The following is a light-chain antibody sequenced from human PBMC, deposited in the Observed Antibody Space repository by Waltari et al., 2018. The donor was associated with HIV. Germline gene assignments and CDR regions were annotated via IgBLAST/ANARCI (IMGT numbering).Light chain of an antibody. CDR1: QTISANY. CDR2: DAF. V-gene: IGKV3-20*01. J-gene: IGKJ2*01. CDR3: HQYGTSPYT. Sequence: EIVLMQSPGTLSLSPGEGATLSCRASQTISANYLSWYQQKPGQAPRLLIYDAFRRATGIPERFSGSGSGTDFSLTIRRLEPEDFAVYHCHQYGTSPYTFGQGTRLDIK.